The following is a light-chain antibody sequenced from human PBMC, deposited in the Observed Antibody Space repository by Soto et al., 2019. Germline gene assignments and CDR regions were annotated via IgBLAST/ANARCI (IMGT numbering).Light chain of an antibody. CDR1: SSDVGGYNY. CDR3: SSYTSSSTRV. Sequence: QSALTQPASVSGSPGQSITISCTGTSSDVGGYNYVSWYQQHPGKAPKLMIYEVSNRPSGVSSRFSGSKSGNTASLTISRLQAEDEADYYCSSYTSSSTRVFGGGTKLTVL. CDR2: EVS. J-gene: IGLJ3*02. V-gene: IGLV2-14*01.